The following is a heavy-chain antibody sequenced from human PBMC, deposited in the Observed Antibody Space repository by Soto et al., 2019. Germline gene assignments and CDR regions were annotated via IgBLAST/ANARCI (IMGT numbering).Heavy chain of an antibody. CDR3: TTEFTMIVVAVDY. CDR2: IKSNADGGAT. D-gene: IGHD3-22*01. CDR1: GFTLTKAS. J-gene: IGHJ4*02. V-gene: IGHV3-15*01. Sequence: PGGSLRLSCAASGFTLTKASMSWVRQAPGKGLEWVGHIKSNADGGATDYAAPVKGRFTVSRDDSKNTLYLQMNSLKTEDTAVYYCTTEFTMIVVAVDYWGQGTLVTVSS.